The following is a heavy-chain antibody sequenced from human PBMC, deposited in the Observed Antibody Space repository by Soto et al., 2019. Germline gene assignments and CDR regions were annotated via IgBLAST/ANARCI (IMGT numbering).Heavy chain of an antibody. CDR2: ISSTADGT. D-gene: IGHD1-26*01. Sequence: EVQLLESGGGLVQPGGSLRLSCAASGFTFSSYAMGWVRQAPGKGLEWVSTISSTADGTDYADSVKGRFTISRANSKNTLYLQMNSLRAEDTAVYYCAQAISRERQIDYWGQGTLVTVSS. J-gene: IGHJ4*02. CDR3: AQAISRERQIDY. CDR1: GFTFSSYA. V-gene: IGHV3-23*01.